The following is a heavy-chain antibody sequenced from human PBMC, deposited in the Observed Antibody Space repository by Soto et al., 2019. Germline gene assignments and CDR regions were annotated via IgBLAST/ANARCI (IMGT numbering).Heavy chain of an antibody. V-gene: IGHV3-30*18. J-gene: IGHJ4*02. CDR3: GKDQDYYGSGSYYNLGY. D-gene: IGHD3-10*01. CDR1: GFTFSSYG. CDR2: ISYDGSNK. Sequence: GGSLRLSCAASGFTFSSYGMHWVRQAPGKGLEWVAVISYDGSNKYYADSVKGRFTISRDNSKNTLYLQMNSLRAEDTAVYYSGKDQDYYGSGSYYNLGYWGQGTLVTVSS.